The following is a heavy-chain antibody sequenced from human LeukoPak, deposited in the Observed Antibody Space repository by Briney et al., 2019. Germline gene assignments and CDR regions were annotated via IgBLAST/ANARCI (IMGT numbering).Heavy chain of an antibody. CDR2: ISSSSNNI. V-gene: IGHV3-21*01. J-gene: IGHJ4*02. CDR1: GFTFSSYS. D-gene: IGHD6-6*01. CDR3: ARVSSSGIDY. Sequence: PGGSLRLSCAASGFTFSSYSMNWVRQAPGKGLELASSISSSSNNINYADSVKGRFTISRDNAKNSLYLQMNSLRAEDTAVYYCARVSSSGIDYWGQGTLVTVSS.